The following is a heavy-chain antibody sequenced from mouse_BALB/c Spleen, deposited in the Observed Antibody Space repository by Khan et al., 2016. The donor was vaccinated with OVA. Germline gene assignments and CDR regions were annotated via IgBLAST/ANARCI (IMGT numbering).Heavy chain of an antibody. J-gene: IGHJ4*01. Sequence: QVQLKESGAELMKPGASVKISCKASGYTFSTYWIEWVKQRPGHGLEWIGEILPRRGSTKYNEKFKGKATITAETSSNTAYMQFSSLTYEDSAVYYCASPARAYYYAMDYWGQVNSVTVSS. CDR1: GYTFSTYW. CDR2: ILPRRGST. V-gene: IGHV1-9*01. D-gene: IGHD3-1*01. CDR3: ASPARAYYYAMDY.